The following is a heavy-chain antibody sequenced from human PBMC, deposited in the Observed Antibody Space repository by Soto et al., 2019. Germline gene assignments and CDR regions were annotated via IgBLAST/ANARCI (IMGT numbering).Heavy chain of an antibody. Sequence: PGESLKISWKGYGYSFISYLIAWVRQMPGKGLEWMGIIYPGDSETRYSPSFQGQVTISADKSISTAYLQWSSLKASDTAVYYCARASDFDYWGQGTLVTVSS. CDR1: GYSFISYL. CDR2: IYPGDSET. CDR3: ARASDFDY. V-gene: IGHV5-51*01. J-gene: IGHJ4*02.